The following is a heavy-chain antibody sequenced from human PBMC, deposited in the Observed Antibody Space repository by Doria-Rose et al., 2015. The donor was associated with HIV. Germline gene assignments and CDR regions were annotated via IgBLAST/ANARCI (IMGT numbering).Heavy chain of an antibody. CDR1: GFRFSSYW. J-gene: IGHJ4*02. D-gene: IGHD6-13*01. V-gene: IGHV3-7*05. Sequence: QLVQSGGGLVQPGGSLRLSCVASGFRFSSYWMTWVRQAPGRGLEWVANIKHDGSEKYYVDSVKGRFTISRGNARNYSVSLQMNSLRVEDTAVYYCATKPAQLVDYWGQGSLVTVSS. CDR2: IKHDGSEK. CDR3: ATKPAQLVDY.